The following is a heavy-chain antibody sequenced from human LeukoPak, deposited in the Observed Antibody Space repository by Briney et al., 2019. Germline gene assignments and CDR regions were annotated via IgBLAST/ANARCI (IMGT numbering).Heavy chain of an antibody. CDR2: IYYSGST. Sequence: SQTLSLTCTVSGGSVSSGGYYWSWIRQHPGKGLEWIGYIYYSGSTYYNPSLKSRVTISVDTSKNQFSLKLSSVTAADTAVYYCARGAIAASTNWFDPWGQGTLVTVSS. D-gene: IGHD6-13*01. V-gene: IGHV4-31*03. CDR1: GGSVSSGGYY. CDR3: ARGAIAASTNWFDP. J-gene: IGHJ5*02.